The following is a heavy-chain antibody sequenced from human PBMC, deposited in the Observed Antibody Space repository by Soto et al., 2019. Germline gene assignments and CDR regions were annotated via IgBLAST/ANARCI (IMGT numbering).Heavy chain of an antibody. J-gene: IGHJ3*02. V-gene: IGHV3-23*01. CDR3: AKQRGYSSGWYGAFDI. CDR1: GFTFTSYA. CDR2: ISGSGGST. Sequence: EVQLLESGGGLVPPGGSLRLSCAASGFTFTSYAMSWVRQAPGKGLEWVSLISGSGGSTYYADSVKGRFTISRDDSKNAVYLQMDSLRAEDTAVYYCAKQRGYSSGWYGAFDIWAQGTMVTVSS. D-gene: IGHD6-19*01.